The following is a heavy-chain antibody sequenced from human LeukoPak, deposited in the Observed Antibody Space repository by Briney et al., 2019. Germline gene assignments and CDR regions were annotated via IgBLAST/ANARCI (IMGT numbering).Heavy chain of an antibody. J-gene: IGHJ4*02. D-gene: IGHD3-10*01. CDR3: AKDGYYGSGTYPDY. CDR1: GFTFSSYG. Sequence: PGGSLRLSCAASGFTFSSYGMNWVRQAPGKGLEWVAVISYDGTNKFYVDSLRGRFTISRDNSKNTLYLRMNSLRAEDTAVYYCAKDGYYGSGTYPDYWGQETLVTVSS. CDR2: ISYDGTNK. V-gene: IGHV3-30*18.